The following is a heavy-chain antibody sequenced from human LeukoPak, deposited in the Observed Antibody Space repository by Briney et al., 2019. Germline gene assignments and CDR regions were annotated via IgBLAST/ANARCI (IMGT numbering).Heavy chain of an antibody. J-gene: IGHJ3*02. CDR1: GYTFTVYY. CDR3: ARGIAAAGTIGHGGFDAFDI. D-gene: IGHD6-13*01. CDR2: INPNSGGT. V-gene: IGHV1-2*02. Sequence: ASVTVSLTASGYTFTVYYIHWLRQAPGQGLEWMGWINPNSGGTNYSQKFQGRVTMTRDTSISTAYMELSSLRSDDTAGYYCARGIAAAGTIGHGGFDAFDIWGQGTMVSVSS.